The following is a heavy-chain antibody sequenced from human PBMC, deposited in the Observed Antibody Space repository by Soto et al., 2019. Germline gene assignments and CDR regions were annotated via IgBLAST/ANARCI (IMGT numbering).Heavy chain of an antibody. CDR1: GFTFSSYA. CDR3: ANVFGAGTYFKGPIGAFDI. J-gene: IGHJ3*02. D-gene: IGHD1-7*01. CDR2: ISGSGGST. Sequence: GGSLRLSCAASGFTFSSYAMSWVRQAPGKGLEWVSAISGSGGSTYYADSVKGRFTISRDNSKNTLYLQMNSLRAEDTAVYYCANVFGAGTYFKGPIGAFDIWGQGTMVTVSS. V-gene: IGHV3-23*01.